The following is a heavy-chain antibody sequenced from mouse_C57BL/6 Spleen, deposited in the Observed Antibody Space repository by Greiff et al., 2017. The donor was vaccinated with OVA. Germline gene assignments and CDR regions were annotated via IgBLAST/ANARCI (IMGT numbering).Heavy chain of an antibody. CDR1: GYTFTSYG. CDR3: ARSDDYDGGYYAMDY. CDR2: IYPRSGNT. Sequence: VQLQQSGAELARPGASVKLSCKASGYTFTSYGISWVKQRTGQGLEWIGEIYPRSGNTYYNEKFKGKATLTADKSSSTAYMELRSLTSEDSAVYFCARSDDYDGGYYAMDYWGQGTSVTVSS. J-gene: IGHJ4*01. D-gene: IGHD2-4*01. V-gene: IGHV1-81*01.